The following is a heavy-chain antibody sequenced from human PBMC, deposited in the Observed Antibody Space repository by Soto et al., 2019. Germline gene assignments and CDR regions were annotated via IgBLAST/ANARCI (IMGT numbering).Heavy chain of an antibody. CDR3: ARVEGYCGGDCGWFDP. V-gene: IGHV1-18*01. CDR2: ISAYNGNT. J-gene: IGHJ5*02. D-gene: IGHD2-21*02. Sequence: QVQLVQSGAEVKNPGASVKVSCKASGYTFTSYGISWVRQATGQGLERMGWISAYNGNTNYAQKLQGRVTMTTDTSTSTAYMELRSLISDDTAVYYCARVEGYCGGDCGWFDPWGQGTLVTVS. CDR1: GYTFTSYG.